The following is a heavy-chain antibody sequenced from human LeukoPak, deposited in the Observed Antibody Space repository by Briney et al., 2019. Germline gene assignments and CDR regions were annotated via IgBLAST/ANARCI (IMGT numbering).Heavy chain of an antibody. Sequence: GGSLRLSCAASGFTFSSYAMSWVRQAPGKGLEWVSAISGGGGSTYYADSVKGRFTISRDNSKNTLYLQMCSLRAEDTAVYYCAKDRGAAAGPTYYYYGMDVWGQGTTVTVSS. J-gene: IGHJ6*02. CDR3: AKDRGAAAGPTYYYYGMDV. CDR2: ISGGGGST. D-gene: IGHD6-13*01. V-gene: IGHV3-23*01. CDR1: GFTFSSYA.